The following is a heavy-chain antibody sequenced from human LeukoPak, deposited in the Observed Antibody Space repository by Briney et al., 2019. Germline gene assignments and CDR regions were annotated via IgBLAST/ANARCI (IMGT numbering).Heavy chain of an antibody. CDR1: GFTFSSYS. CDR2: ISSSSGYI. CDR3: ARAKNIAAAGTRHWFDP. V-gene: IGHV3-21*01. J-gene: IGHJ5*02. D-gene: IGHD6-13*01. Sequence: GGSLRLSCAASGFTFSSYSMNWVRQAPGKGLEWVSSISSSSGYIYYADSVKGRFTISRDNAKNSLYLQMNSLRAEDTAVYYCARAKNIAAAGTRHWFDPWGQGTLVTVSS.